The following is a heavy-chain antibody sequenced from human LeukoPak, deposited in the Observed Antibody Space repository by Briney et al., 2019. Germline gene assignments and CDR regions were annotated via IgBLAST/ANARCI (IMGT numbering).Heavy chain of an antibody. Sequence: GGSLRLSCAAPGFTFSSYAVSWVRQAPGKGLEWVSSISGSGGSTYSADSVKGRFTISRDKSKNTLYLQMNSLRAEDTALYYCAKDRSCTNDICHGDFDYWGQGTLVTVSS. V-gene: IGHV3-23*01. J-gene: IGHJ4*02. CDR2: ISGSGGST. D-gene: IGHD2-8*01. CDR3: AKDRSCTNDICHGDFDY. CDR1: GFTFSSYA.